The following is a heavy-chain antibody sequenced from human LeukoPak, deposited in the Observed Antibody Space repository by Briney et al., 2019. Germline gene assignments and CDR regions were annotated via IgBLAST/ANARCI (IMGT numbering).Heavy chain of an antibody. CDR3: ARHRRAMIVVVTASIDY. J-gene: IGHJ4*02. V-gene: IGHV4-4*07. CDR1: GGSMRSYY. D-gene: IGHD3-22*01. Sequence: SETLSLTCTVSGGSMRSYYWSWIRQPAGKGLEWIGRIYASGSTNYSPSLKSRVTMSVDTSKNQFSLKLSSVTAADTAVYYCARHRRAMIVVVTASIDYWGQGTLVTVSS. CDR2: IYASGST.